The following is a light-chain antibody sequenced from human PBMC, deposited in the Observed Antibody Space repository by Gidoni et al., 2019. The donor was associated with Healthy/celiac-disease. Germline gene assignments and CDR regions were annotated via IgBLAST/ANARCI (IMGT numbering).Light chain of an antibody. CDR2: DAS. CDR3: QQRSGL. CDR1: QSVSSY. J-gene: IGKJ3*01. V-gene: IGKV3-11*01. Sequence: EMVLTQSAATLSLSPGERATLSGRASQSVSSYLAWYQQKPGQAPRLLIYDASNRATGIPARFSGSGSGTDFTLTISSLEPEDFAVYYCQQRSGLFGPGTKVDIK.